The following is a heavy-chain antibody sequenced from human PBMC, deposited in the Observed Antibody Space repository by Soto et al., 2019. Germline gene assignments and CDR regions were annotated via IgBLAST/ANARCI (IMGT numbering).Heavy chain of an antibody. D-gene: IGHD3-10*01. CDR3: ARDESGGMDV. CDR2: ISSSSSYI. Sequence: LRLSCAASGFTFSSYSMNWVRQAPGKGLEWVSSISSSSSYIYYADSVKGRFTISRDNAKNSLHLQMNSLRAEDTAVYYCARDESGGMDVWGQGTTVTVSS. CDR1: GFTFSSYS. V-gene: IGHV3-21*01. J-gene: IGHJ6*02.